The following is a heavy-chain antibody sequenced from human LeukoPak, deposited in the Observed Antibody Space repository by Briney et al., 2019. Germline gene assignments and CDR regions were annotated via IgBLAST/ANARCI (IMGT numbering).Heavy chain of an antibody. D-gene: IGHD3-3*01. CDR2: ISYDGSNK. CDR3: ANGAQVTIFGHFDY. V-gene: IGHV3-30*18. Sequence: PGGSLRPSCAASGFTFSSYGMHWVRQAPGKGLEWVAVISYDGSNKYYADSVKGRFTISRDNSRNTLYLQVNSLRAEDTAVYYCANGAQVTIFGHFDYWGQGTLVSVCS. CDR1: GFTFSSYG. J-gene: IGHJ4*02.